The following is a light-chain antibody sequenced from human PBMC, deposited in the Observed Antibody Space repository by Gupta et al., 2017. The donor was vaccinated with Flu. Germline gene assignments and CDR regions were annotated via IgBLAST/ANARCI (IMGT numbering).Light chain of an antibody. V-gene: IGKV3-15*01. CDR2: GAS. CDR1: QSASSN. J-gene: IGKJ1*01. CDR3: QQYNNWPLT. Sequence: EIVMTQSPATLSVSPGERATLSCRARQSASSNLAWYQQKPGQAPRLVIYGASTRATGIPARFSGGGSGTEFTLTIDSLQSEDFAVYYCQQYNNWPLTFGQGTKVEIE.